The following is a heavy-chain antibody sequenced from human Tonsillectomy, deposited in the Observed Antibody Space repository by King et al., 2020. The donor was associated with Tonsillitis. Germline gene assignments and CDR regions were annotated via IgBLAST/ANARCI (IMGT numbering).Heavy chain of an antibody. D-gene: IGHD3-10*01. CDR1: GFIFRNYW. J-gene: IGHJ3*02. CDR3: GRDINFCASGICYDAFDI. Sequence: DVQLVESGGALVQPGGSLRLSCAASGFIFRNYWMTWVRQAPGKGLEWVANIRHDGTQKNFVDSVKGRFTISRDNAKNSLHLEMNSLRAEDTAVYYCGRDINFCASGICYDAFDIWGQGTKVTVSS. CDR2: IRHDGTQK. V-gene: IGHV3-7*03.